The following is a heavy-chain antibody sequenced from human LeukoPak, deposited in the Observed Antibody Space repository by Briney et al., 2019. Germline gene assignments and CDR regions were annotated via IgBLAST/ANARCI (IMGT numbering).Heavy chain of an antibody. CDR2: ISGSGGST. D-gene: IGHD6-13*01. CDR1: GFTFSSYA. Sequence: GGSLRLSCAASGFTFSSYAMSWVRQAPGKGLEWVSAISGSGGSTYYADSVKGRFTISRDNSKNTLYLQVNSLRAEDTAVYYCAKPVGKYSSSWYSLGYWGQGTLVTVSS. J-gene: IGHJ4*02. CDR3: AKPVGKYSSSWYSLGY. V-gene: IGHV3-23*01.